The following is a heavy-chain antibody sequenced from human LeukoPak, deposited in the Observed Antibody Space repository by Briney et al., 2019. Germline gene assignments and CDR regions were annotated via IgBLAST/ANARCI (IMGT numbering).Heavy chain of an antibody. CDR3: ARGKGGSYYFDY. J-gene: IGHJ4*02. V-gene: IGHV3-9*01. CDR1: GFTFDDYA. CDR2: ISWNSGSI. D-gene: IGHD1-26*01. Sequence: GRSLRLSCAASGFTFDDYAMHWVRQAPGKGLEWVSGISWNSGSIGYADSVKGRFTISRDNAKNSLYLQMNSLRAEDTALYYCARGKGGSYYFDYWGQGTLVTVSS.